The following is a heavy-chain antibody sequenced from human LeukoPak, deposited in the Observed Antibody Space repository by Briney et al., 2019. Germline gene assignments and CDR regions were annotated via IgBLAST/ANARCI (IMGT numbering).Heavy chain of an antibody. CDR1: GFTFSSYA. Sequence: GRSLRLSCAASGFTFSSYAMHWVRQAPGKGLEWVAVISYDGSNKYYADSVKGRFTISRDNSKSTLYLQMNSLRAEDTAVYYCARASDGTEDYWGQGTLVTVSS. D-gene: IGHD5-18*01. J-gene: IGHJ4*02. CDR2: ISYDGSNK. CDR3: ARASDGTEDY. V-gene: IGHV3-30*04.